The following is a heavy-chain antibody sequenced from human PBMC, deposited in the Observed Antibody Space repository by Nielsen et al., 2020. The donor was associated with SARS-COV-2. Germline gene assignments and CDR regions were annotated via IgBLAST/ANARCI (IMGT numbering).Heavy chain of an antibody. CDR1: GGTFSSYA. CDR3: ARGCQVLRYFDLDY. J-gene: IGHJ4*02. CDR2: IIPIFGTA. V-gene: IGHV1-69*13. Sequence: SVKVSCKASGGTFSSYAISWVRQAPGQGLEWMGGIIPIFGTANYAQKFQGRVTITADESTSTAYMELSSLRSEDTAVYYCARGCQVLRYFDLDYWGQGTLVTVSS. D-gene: IGHD3-9*01.